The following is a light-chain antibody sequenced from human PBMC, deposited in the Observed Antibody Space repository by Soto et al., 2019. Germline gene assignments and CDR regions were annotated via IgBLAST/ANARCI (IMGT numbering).Light chain of an antibody. CDR1: SSDVGSYNL. Sequence: QSALTQPASVSGSPGQSITISCTGTSSDVGSYNLVSWYQQHPGKAPKLIISEVSKRPSGISDRFSGSKSGNTASLTISGLQAEDEADYYCCSYAGSSTHTVFGGGTQLTVL. V-gene: IGLV2-23*02. CDR2: EVS. CDR3: CSYAGSSTHTV. J-gene: IGLJ7*01.